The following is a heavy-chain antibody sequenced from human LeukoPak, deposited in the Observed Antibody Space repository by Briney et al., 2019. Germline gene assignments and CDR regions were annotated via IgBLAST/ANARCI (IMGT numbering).Heavy chain of an antibody. CDR1: EFIFSSSD. CDR2: ILYDGSIR. V-gene: IGHV3-30*02. CDR3: ARGPNYNILTGWRKTQNAFDI. D-gene: IGHD3-9*01. J-gene: IGHJ3*02. Sequence: GGSLRLSCAASEFIFSSSDMHWVRQAPGKGLEWVAFILYDGSIRYYADSVRGRFTISRDNSKNTLYLQMNSLGAEDTAGYYCARGPNYNILTGWRKTQNAFDIWGQGTMVTVSS.